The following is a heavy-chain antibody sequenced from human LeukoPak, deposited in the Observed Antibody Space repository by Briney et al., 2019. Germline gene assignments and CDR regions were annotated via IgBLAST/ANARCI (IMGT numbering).Heavy chain of an antibody. Sequence: SETLSLTCNVSGDSISSSTYYWGWIRQPPGKGLEWIGSIYHSGSTYYNPSLKSRVTISVDTSKNQFSLKLSSVTAADTAVYYCASVTYYYDSSGYYRRQEFDYWGQGTLVTVSS. CDR1: GDSISSSTYY. D-gene: IGHD3-22*01. CDR2: IYHSGST. CDR3: ASVTYYYDSSGYYRRQEFDY. V-gene: IGHV4-39*07. J-gene: IGHJ4*02.